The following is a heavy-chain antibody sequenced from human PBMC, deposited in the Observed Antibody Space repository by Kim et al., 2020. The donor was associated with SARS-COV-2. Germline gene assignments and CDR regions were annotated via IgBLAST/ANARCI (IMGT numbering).Heavy chain of an antibody. CDR1: GGSISSSSYY. V-gene: IGHV4-39*07. J-gene: IGHJ4*02. CDR3: ARARDFWSGLY. CDR2: IYYSGST. Sequence: SETLSLTCAVSGGSISSSSYYWGWIRQPPGKGLEWIGSIYYSGSTYYNPSLKSRVTISVDTSKNQFSLKLSSVTAADTAVYYCARARDFWSGLYWGQGTLVTVSS. D-gene: IGHD3-3*01.